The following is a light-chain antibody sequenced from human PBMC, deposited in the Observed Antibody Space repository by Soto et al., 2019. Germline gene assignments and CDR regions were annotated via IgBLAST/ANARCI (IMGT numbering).Light chain of an antibody. V-gene: IGLV2-14*03. CDR3: SSYTYSSTLV. Sequence: QSALTQPASVSGSPGQSISISCPGTSSDVGAYNYVSWYQQHPGKAPKLMIYDVSSRPSGVSNRFSGSKSGNTASLTISGLQAEDEADYYCSSYTYSSTLVFGGGTKVTVL. CDR2: DVS. J-gene: IGLJ3*02. CDR1: SSDVGAYNY.